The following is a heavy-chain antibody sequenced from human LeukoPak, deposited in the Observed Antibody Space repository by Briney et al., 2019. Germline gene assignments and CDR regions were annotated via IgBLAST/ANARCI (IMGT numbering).Heavy chain of an antibody. CDR3: ARWAESNDY. CDR1: GFSFSNFW. J-gene: IGHJ4*02. V-gene: IGHV3-7*05. Sequence: GGSLRLSCAASGFSFSNFWMSWVRQAPGKGLEWVANIKEDGSEKYYVDSVKSRFTISRDNAKNSLYLQMNSLRAEDTAVYYCARWAESNDYWGQGTLVTVSS. CDR2: IKEDGSEK.